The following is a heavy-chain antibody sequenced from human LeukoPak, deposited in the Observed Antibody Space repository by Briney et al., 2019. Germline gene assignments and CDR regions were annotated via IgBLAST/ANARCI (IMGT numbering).Heavy chain of an antibody. Sequence: PSQTLSLTCTVSGGSISSGDYYWSWIRQPPGKGLEWIGYIYYSGSTYYNPSLKSRVTISVDTSKNQFSLKLSSVTAADTAVYYCARILWFGELLYGPYFDYWGQGTLVTVSS. J-gene: IGHJ4*02. CDR3: ARILWFGELLYGPYFDY. CDR2: IYYSGST. V-gene: IGHV4-30-4*08. D-gene: IGHD3-10*01. CDR1: GGSISSGDYY.